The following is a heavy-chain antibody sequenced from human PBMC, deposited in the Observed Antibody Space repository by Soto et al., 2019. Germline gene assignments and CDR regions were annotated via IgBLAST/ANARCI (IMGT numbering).Heavy chain of an antibody. V-gene: IGHV3-23*01. D-gene: IGHD3-22*01. CDR1: GFTFSSYA. Sequence: GWSLRLSCAASGFTFSSYAMSWVRQAPGKGLEWVSTISGSGGNAYYADSVKGRFSISRDNSKNTLRLQMNSLRADDTAVYYCEKGGTAYYDTSAYYLDYYYHYGMDVWGEGITVTVPA. CDR2: ISGSGGNA. J-gene: IGHJ6*04. CDR3: EKGGTAYYDTSAYYLDYYYHYGMDV.